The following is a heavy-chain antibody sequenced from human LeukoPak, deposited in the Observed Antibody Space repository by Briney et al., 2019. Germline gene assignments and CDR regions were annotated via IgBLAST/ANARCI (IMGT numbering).Heavy chain of an antibody. Sequence: GGSLRLSCAASGFTFSSYEVNWVRQAPGKGLEWVSYIGTSGRTIYYADSVKGRFTISRDNAMDSLFLQMNSLRAEDTAVYYCARLSDALNYWGQGTLVTVSS. CDR3: ARLSDALNY. J-gene: IGHJ4*02. CDR1: GFTFSSYE. D-gene: IGHD2-21*02. V-gene: IGHV3-48*03. CDR2: IGTSGRTI.